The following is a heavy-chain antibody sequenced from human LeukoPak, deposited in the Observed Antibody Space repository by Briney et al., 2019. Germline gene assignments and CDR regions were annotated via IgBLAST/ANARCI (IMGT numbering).Heavy chain of an antibody. CDR3: VRDQTFDSRPWVGAFDV. D-gene: IGHD3-22*01. CDR2: ISSSSTFI. V-gene: IGHV3-21*04. Sequence: GGSLRLSCAASGFPFRSHSMNWVRQAPGQGLEWVSFISSSSTFIDYADSVKGRFTISRDNTNKTVYLQMSSLRPEDTAVYYCVRDQTFDSRPWVGAFDVWGQGTLVTVSS. J-gene: IGHJ3*01. CDR1: GFPFRSHS.